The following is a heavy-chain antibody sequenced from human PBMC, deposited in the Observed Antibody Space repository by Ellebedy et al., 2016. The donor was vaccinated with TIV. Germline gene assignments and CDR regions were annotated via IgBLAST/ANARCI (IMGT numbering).Heavy chain of an antibody. V-gene: IGHV3-23*01. Sequence: GGSLRLSCAGSGFTFGSFAVHWVRQAPGKGLEWLSVISGGGDNTYSADSVRGRFAITRDNSKNTLFLQMNRLRVDDTAVYYCAKGSSSGFNYDRVGYQYWGQGTLVAVSS. J-gene: IGHJ4*02. D-gene: IGHD3-22*01. CDR3: AKGSSSGFNYDRVGYQY. CDR1: GFTFGSFA. CDR2: ISGGGDNT.